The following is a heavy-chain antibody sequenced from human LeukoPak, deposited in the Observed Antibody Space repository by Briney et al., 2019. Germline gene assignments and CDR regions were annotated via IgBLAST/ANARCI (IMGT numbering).Heavy chain of an antibody. V-gene: IGHV4-34*01. CDR3: ARGPPAKPGTGYYYGMDV. J-gene: IGHJ6*02. D-gene: IGHD2-2*01. Sequence: SGTLSLTCAVYGGSFSGYYWSWIRQPPGKGLEWIGEINHSGSTNYSPSLKSRVTISVDMSKNQFSLKLSSVTAADTAVYYCARGPPAKPGTGYYYGMDVWGQGTTVTVSS. CDR1: GGSFSGYY. CDR2: INHSGST.